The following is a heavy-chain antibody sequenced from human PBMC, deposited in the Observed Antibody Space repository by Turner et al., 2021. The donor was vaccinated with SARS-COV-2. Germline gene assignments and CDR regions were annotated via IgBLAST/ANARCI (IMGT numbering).Heavy chain of an antibody. CDR1: GGSISSSSYY. J-gene: IGHJ2*01. Sequence: QLQLQESGPGLVKPSETLSLTCTVSGGSISSSSYYWGWIRQPPGKGLEWIGSIYYSGSTYYNPSLKRRVTISVDTSKNQFSLKLSSVTAADTAVYYCATPSVSYDSSGYFHFDLWGRGTLVTVSS. D-gene: IGHD3-22*01. V-gene: IGHV4-39*01. CDR2: IYYSGST. CDR3: ATPSVSYDSSGYFHFDL.